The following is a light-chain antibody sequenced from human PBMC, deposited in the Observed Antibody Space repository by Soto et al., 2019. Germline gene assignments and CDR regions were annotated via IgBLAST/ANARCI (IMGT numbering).Light chain of an antibody. CDR3: QQFGSSPWT. Sequence: DIVLTHSPGTLSLSPVERATLSYRASQCVTSTYLAWYKHKPGQPPRLLIFGASSRATGVPDRFSGSGSGTDFTLTISRLEPEDFAVYYCQQFGSSPWTFGQGTKVDIK. CDR1: QCVTSTY. V-gene: IGKV3-20*01. J-gene: IGKJ1*01. CDR2: GAS.